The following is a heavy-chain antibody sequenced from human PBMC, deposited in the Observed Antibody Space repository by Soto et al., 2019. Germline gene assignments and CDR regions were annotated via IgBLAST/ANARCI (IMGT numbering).Heavy chain of an antibody. J-gene: IGHJ3*02. D-gene: IGHD2-21*01. V-gene: IGHV3-33*01. Sequence: PGGSLRLSCRASGFIFSNYGMHWVRQAAGKGLEWVAVIWYDGSNKYYAESVKGRFTISRDNSKSTLYLQMSSLRAEDTALYYCARAGDISMAIRELGAFDIWGQGTKVTVSS. CDR1: GFIFSNYG. CDR3: ARAGDISMAIRELGAFDI. CDR2: IWYDGSNK.